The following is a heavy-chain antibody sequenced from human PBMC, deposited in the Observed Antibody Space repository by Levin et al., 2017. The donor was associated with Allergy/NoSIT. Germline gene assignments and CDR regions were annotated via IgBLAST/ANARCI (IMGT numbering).Heavy chain of an antibody. CDR3: VKGGWCDN. Sequence: SCSASGFTFSAYVMTWVRQVPGKGLEWVSGIDESGNSTYYADSVKGRFTISRDNSKNTVSLQMNSLRADDTAVYYCVKGGWCDNWGQGVLVTVSS. V-gene: IGHV3-23*01. CDR1: GFTFSAYV. J-gene: IGHJ5*02. CDR2: IDESGNST.